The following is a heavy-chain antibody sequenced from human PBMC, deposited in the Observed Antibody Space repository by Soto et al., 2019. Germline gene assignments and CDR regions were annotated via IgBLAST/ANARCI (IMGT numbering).Heavy chain of an antibody. Sequence: GGSLRLSCAASGFTVSSNYMSWVRQAPGKGLEWVSVIYSGGSGTTYYANSVKGRFTISRDISKNTVYLQINSLRAEDTAVYYCARDGSSRPTDYWGQGTLVTVSS. CDR2: IYSGGSGTT. J-gene: IGHJ4*02. V-gene: IGHV3-66*01. CDR1: GFTVSSNY. CDR3: ARDGSSRPTDY. D-gene: IGHD3-10*01.